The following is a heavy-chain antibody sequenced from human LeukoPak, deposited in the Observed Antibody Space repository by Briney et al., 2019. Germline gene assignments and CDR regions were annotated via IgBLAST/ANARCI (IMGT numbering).Heavy chain of an antibody. D-gene: IGHD5-18*01. V-gene: IGHV1-69*05. CDR3: AVTKSGYSYGSPSYYFDY. Sequence: SSVKVSCKASGGTFSSYAISWVRQAPGQGLEWMGGIIPIFGTANYVQKFQGRVTITTDESTSTAYMELSSLRSEDTAVYYCAVTKSGYSYGSPSYYFDYWGQGTLVTVSS. CDR1: GGTFSSYA. CDR2: IIPIFGTA. J-gene: IGHJ4*02.